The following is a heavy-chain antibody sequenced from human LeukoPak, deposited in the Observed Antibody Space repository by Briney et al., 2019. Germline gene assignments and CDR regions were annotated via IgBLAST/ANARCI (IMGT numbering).Heavy chain of an antibody. J-gene: IGHJ4*02. CDR2: ISGSGGST. Sequence: GGSLGLSCAASGFTFSSYAMSWVRQAPGKGLEWVSAISGSGGSTYYADSVKGRFTISRDNSKNTLYLQMNSLRAEDTAVYYCAKVRYYYGSGSYYPFDYWGQGTLVTVSS. CDR3: AKVRYYYGSGSYYPFDY. D-gene: IGHD3-10*01. CDR1: GFTFSSYA. V-gene: IGHV3-23*01.